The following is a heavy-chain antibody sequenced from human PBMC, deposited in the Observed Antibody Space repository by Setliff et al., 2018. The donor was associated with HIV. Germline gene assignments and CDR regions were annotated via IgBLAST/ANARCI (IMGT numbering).Heavy chain of an antibody. Sequence: GSLRLSCAASGFMFGVDWMSWVRQTPGKGPEWVASVTPDGGDKYYANSMRGRFTISRDNGKNAVYLQMNSLTAEDTALYYCVRDLARVIAHWGQGTLVTVSS. CDR1: GFMFGVDW. V-gene: IGHV3-7*01. CDR3: VRDLARVIAH. CDR2: VTPDGGDK. J-gene: IGHJ4*02. D-gene: IGHD2-21*01.